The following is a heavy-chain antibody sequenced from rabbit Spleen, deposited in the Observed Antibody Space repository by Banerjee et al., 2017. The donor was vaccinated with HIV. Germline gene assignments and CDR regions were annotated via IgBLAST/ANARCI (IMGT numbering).Heavy chain of an antibody. Sequence: QEQLVEYGGDLVQPEGSLTLTCKASGLDFSSSYWICWVRQAPGKGLEWIACIDVGSGGGTTYASWAKSRFSTSKTSSTTVTLEMTTLTVADTATFFCGRACEGGNGYLDLWGQGTLVTVS. CDR3: GRACEGGNGYLDL. V-gene: IGHV1S45*01. CDR2: IDVGSGGGT. D-gene: IGHD3-3*01. J-gene: IGHJ4*01. CDR1: GLDFSSSYW.